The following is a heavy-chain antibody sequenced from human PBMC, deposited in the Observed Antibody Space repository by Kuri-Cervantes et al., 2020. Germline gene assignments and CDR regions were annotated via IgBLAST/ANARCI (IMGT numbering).Heavy chain of an antibody. CDR1: GFTFSSYA. Sequence: GGSLRLSCAASGFTFSSYAMHWVRQAPGKGLEWVAVISYDGSNKYYADSVKGRFTISRDNSKNTLYLQMNSLRAEDTAVYYCATRSGYYSLYYYYMDVWGKGTTVTVSS. CDR3: ATRSGYYSLYYYYMDV. CDR2: ISYDGSNK. J-gene: IGHJ6*03. D-gene: IGHD3-3*01. V-gene: IGHV3-30*07.